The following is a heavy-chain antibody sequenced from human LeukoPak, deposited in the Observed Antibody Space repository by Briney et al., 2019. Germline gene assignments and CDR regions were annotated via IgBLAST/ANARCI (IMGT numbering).Heavy chain of an antibody. CDR1: GGSISSSNW. Sequence: SGTLSLTCAVSGGSISSSNWWSWVRQPPGKGLEWIGEIYHSGSTNYNPSLKSRVTISVDTSKNQFSLKLSSVTAADTAVYYCARHRIAVAGTAAYYFDYWGQGTLVTVSS. CDR2: IYHSGST. D-gene: IGHD6-19*01. J-gene: IGHJ4*02. V-gene: IGHV4-4*02. CDR3: ARHRIAVAGTAAYYFDY.